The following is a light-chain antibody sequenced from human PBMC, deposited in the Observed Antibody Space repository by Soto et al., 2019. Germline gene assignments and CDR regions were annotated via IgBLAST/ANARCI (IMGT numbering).Light chain of an antibody. CDR2: EVS. V-gene: IGLV2-8*01. CDR3: SSYAGSNNSV. CDR1: SSDVGGYNY. J-gene: IGLJ1*01. Sequence: QSVLTQPPSASGSPGQSVTISCTGTSSDVGGYNYVSWYQQHPGKAPKLMIYEVSKRPSGVPDRFSGSKSGNTASLTVSGLQAEDEADYYSSSYAGSNNSVFGTGTKLTVL.